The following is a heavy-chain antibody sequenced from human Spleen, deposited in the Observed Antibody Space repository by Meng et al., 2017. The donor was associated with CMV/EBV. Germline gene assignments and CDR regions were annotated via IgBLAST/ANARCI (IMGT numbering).Heavy chain of an antibody. J-gene: IGHJ4*02. Sequence: ISSNNWWSWIRQSQSPGKGLEWIGEIYHSGSTNYNPSLKSRVTISLDKSKNQYSMRLTSVTAADTAVYYCARHEDGYSYGKRWSVFDYWDQGTLVTVSS. CDR3: ARHEDGYSYGKRWSVFDY. D-gene: IGHD5-18*01. CDR2: IYHSGST. CDR1: ISSNNW. V-gene: IGHV4-4*02.